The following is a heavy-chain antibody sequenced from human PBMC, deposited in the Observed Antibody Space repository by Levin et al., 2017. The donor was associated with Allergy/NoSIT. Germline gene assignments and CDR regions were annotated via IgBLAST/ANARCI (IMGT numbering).Heavy chain of an antibody. CDR2: FANTAKT. V-gene: IGHV3-23*05. Sequence: GESLKISCAASGFTFTRFALSWVRQVPGKGLEWVASFANTAKTYYADSVMGGFTITRDTSTNTLFLQMNSLRAEDTAVYFCAKDHESSGWPTFDLWGQGTLVTVSS. J-gene: IGHJ4*02. CDR1: GFTFTRFA. CDR3: AKDHESSGWPTFDL. D-gene: IGHD6-19*01.